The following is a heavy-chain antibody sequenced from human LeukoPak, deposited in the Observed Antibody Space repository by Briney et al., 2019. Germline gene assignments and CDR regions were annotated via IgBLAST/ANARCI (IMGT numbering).Heavy chain of an antibody. CDR1: GFSFTSYW. D-gene: IGHD4-17*01. V-gene: IGHV3-7*01. CDR3: ARESRTVTTYDY. CDR2: IKQDGSEK. Sequence: PGGSLRLSCAASGFSFTSYWMSWVRQAPGKGLEWVANIKQDGSEKYYVDSVKGRFTISRDSANNSVYLQMNSLRAEDTAVYYCARESRTVTTYDYWGQGALVTVSS. J-gene: IGHJ4*02.